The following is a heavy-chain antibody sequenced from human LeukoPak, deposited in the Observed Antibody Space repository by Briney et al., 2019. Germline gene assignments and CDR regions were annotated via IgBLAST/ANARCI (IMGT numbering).Heavy chain of an antibody. Sequence: GGSLRLSCEASGFTFSSYWMNWVCQAPGKGLEWVANIKQDGREKYYVDSVKGRFTISRDNAKNSLHLQMNSLRAEDTAVYYCARGGTTRHDYWGQGTLVTVSS. CDR2: IKQDGREK. CDR1: GFTFSSYW. CDR3: ARGGTTRHDY. V-gene: IGHV3-7*01. J-gene: IGHJ4*02. D-gene: IGHD1/OR15-1a*01.